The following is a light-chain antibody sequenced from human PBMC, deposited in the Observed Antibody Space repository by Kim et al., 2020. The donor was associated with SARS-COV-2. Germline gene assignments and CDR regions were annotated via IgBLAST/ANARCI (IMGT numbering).Light chain of an antibody. Sequence: QSVLTQPPSASGTPGQRVTISCSGSSSNIGSNYVYWYQQLPGTAPKLVIYRNNQRPSGVPDRFSGSKSGTSASLAISGLRPEDEADYYCAAWDDSLSGVIFGGGTQLTVL. CDR2: RNN. J-gene: IGLJ2*01. V-gene: IGLV1-47*01. CDR1: SSNIGSNY. CDR3: AAWDDSLSGVI.